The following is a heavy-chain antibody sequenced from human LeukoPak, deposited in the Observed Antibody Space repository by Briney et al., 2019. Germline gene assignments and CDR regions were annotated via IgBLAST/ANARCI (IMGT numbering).Heavy chain of an antibody. CDR1: GGSISSSSYY. D-gene: IGHD4-17*01. CDR3: ARVQGTTVPYYFDY. J-gene: IGHJ4*02. Sequence: SETLSLTCTVSGGSISSSSYYWGWIRQPPGKGLEWIGSTYYSGSTYYNPSLKSRVTISVDTSKNQFSLKLSSVTAADTAVYYCARVQGTTVPYYFDYWGQGTLVTVSS. CDR2: TYYSGST. V-gene: IGHV4-39*07.